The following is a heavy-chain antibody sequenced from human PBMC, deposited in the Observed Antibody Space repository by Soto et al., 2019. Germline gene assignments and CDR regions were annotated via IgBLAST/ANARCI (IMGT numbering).Heavy chain of an antibody. CDR2: IYWDNDR. CDR1: GFSFNTRGVG. J-gene: IGHJ4*02. V-gene: IGHV2-5*02. D-gene: IGHD6-19*01. CDR3: AHLVPGPLSFAY. Sequence: QITLKESGPSLIKPTQTLALTCTFSGFSFNTRGVGVGWIRQPPGKTLEWLAVIYWDNDRRYRPSLTDRLSITKDMSTKQVVLTMTNVDPVDSGTYYCAHLVPGPLSFAYWGQGALVTVS.